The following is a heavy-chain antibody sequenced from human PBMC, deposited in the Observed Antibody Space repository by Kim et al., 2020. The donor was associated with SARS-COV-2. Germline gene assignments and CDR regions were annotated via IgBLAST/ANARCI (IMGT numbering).Heavy chain of an antibody. J-gene: IGHJ4*02. Sequence: GGSLRLSCAASGFTFSSYGMHWVHQAPGKGLEWVAVIWYDGSNKYYADSVKGRFTISRDNSKNTLYLQMNSLRAEDTAVYYCARVLTANYYDSSGYYWPLDYWGQGTLVTVSS. D-gene: IGHD3-22*01. CDR2: IWYDGSNK. CDR1: GFTFSSYG. CDR3: ARVLTANYYDSSGYYWPLDY. V-gene: IGHV3-33*01.